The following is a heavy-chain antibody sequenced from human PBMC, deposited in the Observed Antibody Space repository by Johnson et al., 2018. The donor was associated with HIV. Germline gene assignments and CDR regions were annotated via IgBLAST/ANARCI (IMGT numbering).Heavy chain of an antibody. V-gene: IGHV3-13*01. D-gene: IGHD3-9*01. Sequence: VQLVESGGGLVQPGGSVRLSCAASGFTFSSYDMHWVRQATGKGLEWVSAIGTAGDTYYPGSVKGRFTISRENAKNSLYLQMNSLRAGDTAVYYCASVYYNILTGYYYDALDIWGQGTMVTVSS. CDR3: ASVYYNILTGYYYDALDI. CDR1: GFTFSSYD. J-gene: IGHJ3*02. CDR2: IGTAGDT.